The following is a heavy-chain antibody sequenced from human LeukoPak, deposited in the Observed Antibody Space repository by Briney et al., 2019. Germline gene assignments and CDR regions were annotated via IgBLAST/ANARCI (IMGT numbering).Heavy chain of an antibody. CDR2: ISGGSSYI. CDR1: GFTFSSYS. J-gene: IGHJ4*02. V-gene: IGHV3-21*01. D-gene: IGHD5-18*01. Sequence: PGGSLRLSCAASGFTFSSYSMNWVRQAPGKGLEWVSAISGGSSYIYYADSVKGRFTISRDNANNSLYLQMSSLRVEDTAVYYCVRADAKKTAMVGYWGRGPGVAVSA. CDR3: VRADAKKTAMVGY.